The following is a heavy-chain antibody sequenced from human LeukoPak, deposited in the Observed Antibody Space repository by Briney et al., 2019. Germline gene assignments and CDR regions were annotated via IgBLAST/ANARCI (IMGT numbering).Heavy chain of an antibody. Sequence: ASVKVSCKASGYTFTSYDNNWVRQATGQGLEWMGRMNPNSGNTGYAQKFQGRVTMTRNTSISTAYMELSSLRSEDTAVYYCAREAVAGYFDYWGQGTLVTVSS. V-gene: IGHV1-8*01. CDR3: AREAVAGYFDY. CDR1: GYTFTSYD. J-gene: IGHJ4*02. D-gene: IGHD6-19*01. CDR2: MNPNSGNT.